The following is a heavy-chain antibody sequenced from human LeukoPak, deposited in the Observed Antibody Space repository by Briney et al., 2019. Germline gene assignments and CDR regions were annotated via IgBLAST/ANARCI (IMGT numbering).Heavy chain of an antibody. CDR1: GFTFSNYG. CDR2: ISGSGEST. Sequence: GGSLRLSCAASGFTFSNYGMSWVRQAPGKGLELVSGISGSGESTFYADSVKGRFTISRDNSKNTRYLQMNSLRAEDTAVYYCAKTYYSSRAHYYYYYYMDVWGKGTTVTISS. CDR3: AKTYYSSRAHYYYYYYMDV. V-gene: IGHV3-23*01. J-gene: IGHJ6*03. D-gene: IGHD3-10*01.